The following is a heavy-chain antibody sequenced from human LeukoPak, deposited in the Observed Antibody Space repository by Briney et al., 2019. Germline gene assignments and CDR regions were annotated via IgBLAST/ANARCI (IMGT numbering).Heavy chain of an antibody. CDR2: IYYSGST. CDR1: GGSISSSSYY. V-gene: IGHV4-39*01. Sequence: SETLSLTCTVSGGSISSSSYYWGWIRQPPGKGLEWIGSIYYSGSTYYNPSLKSRVTISVDTSKNQFSLKLSSVTAADTAVYYCARQSSWWGDYWGQGTLVTVSS. CDR3: ARQSSWWGDY. J-gene: IGHJ4*02. D-gene: IGHD6-13*01.